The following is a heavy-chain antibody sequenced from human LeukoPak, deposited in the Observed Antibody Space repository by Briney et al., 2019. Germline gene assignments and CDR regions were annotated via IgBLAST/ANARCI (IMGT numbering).Heavy chain of an antibody. CDR3: ARDIHSVAFDI. CDR1: GFTFSDYA. CDR2: FDGSGDGT. V-gene: IGHV3-23*01. Sequence: HPGGSLRLSCAASGFTFSDYAMSWVRQAPGKGVEWVSGFDGSGDGTYYVDSVKGRFTISRDNSENTVYLQMNSLGVEDTAVYYCARDIHSVAFDIWGQGTMVTVSS. J-gene: IGHJ3*02.